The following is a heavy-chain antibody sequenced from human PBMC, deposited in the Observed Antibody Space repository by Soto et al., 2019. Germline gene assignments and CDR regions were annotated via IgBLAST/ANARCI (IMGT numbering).Heavy chain of an antibody. CDR3: ARDSGWGIYYGSGSLDY. Sequence: VQLVESGGGVVQPGRSLRLSCAACGFTFSSYAMHWVRQAPGKGLEWVAVISYDGSNKYYADSVKGRFTISRDNSKNTLYLQMNSLRAEDTAVYYCARDSGWGIYYGSGSLDYWGQGTLVTVSS. D-gene: IGHD3-10*01. J-gene: IGHJ4*02. CDR2: ISYDGSNK. CDR1: GFTFSSYA. V-gene: IGHV3-30-3*01.